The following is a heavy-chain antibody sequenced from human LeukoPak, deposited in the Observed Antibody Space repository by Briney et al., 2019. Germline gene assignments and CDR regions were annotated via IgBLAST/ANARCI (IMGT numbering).Heavy chain of an antibody. CDR1: GYTFTSYG. CDR2: ISAYNGNT. J-gene: IGHJ4*02. V-gene: IGHV1-18*01. D-gene: IGHD6-13*01. CDR3: ASSSRYSSSWYYFDY. Sequence: ASVKVSCKASGYTFTSYGISWVRQAPGQGLEWMGWISAYNGNTNYAQKLQGRVTMTTDTSTSTAYMELRSLRSDDTAVYYCASSSRYSSSWYYFDYWGQGTLVTVSP.